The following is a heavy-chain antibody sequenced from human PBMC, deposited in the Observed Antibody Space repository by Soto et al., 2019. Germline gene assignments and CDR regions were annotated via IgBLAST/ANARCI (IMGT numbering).Heavy chain of an antibody. CDR1: GYIFTGYY. CDR2: INPISGNT. V-gene: IGHV1-2*02. CDR3: ARENSFAMDV. J-gene: IGHJ6*02. Sequence: ASVKVSCKASGYIFTGYYMHWVRQAPGQGLEWMGWINPISGNTNYAQKLQGRFTMTRDTSTSTAYMEMRSLRSDDTAVYYCARENSFAMDVWGHGTTVTVSS.